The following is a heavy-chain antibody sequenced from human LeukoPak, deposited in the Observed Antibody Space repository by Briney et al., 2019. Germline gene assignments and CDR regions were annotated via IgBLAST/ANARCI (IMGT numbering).Heavy chain of an antibody. D-gene: IGHD3-22*01. CDR1: GGSISSYY. CDR2: IYYSGST. J-gene: IGHJ5*02. Sequence: PSETLSLTCTVSGGSISSYYWSWIRQPPGKGLEWIGYIYYSGSTNYNPSLKSRVTISVDTSKNQFSLKLSSVTAADTAVYYCARGRDYYDSSGYYYWFDPWGQGTLVTVSS. V-gene: IGHV4-59*01. CDR3: ARGRDYYDSSGYYYWFDP.